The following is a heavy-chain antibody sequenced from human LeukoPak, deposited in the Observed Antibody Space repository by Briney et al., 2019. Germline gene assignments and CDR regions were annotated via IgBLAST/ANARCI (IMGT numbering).Heavy chain of an antibody. Sequence: PGGSLILSCAASGFTFSSFEMNWVRQAPGKGLEWISYITSSGTTKKYADSVRGRFTISRDNAKNSLYLQMNSLRAEDTAVYYCAGHPGYHNNFDYWGQGTLVTVSS. CDR3: AGHPGYHNNFDY. CDR1: GFTFSSFE. D-gene: IGHD5-12*01. V-gene: IGHV3-48*03. CDR2: ITSSGTTK. J-gene: IGHJ4*02.